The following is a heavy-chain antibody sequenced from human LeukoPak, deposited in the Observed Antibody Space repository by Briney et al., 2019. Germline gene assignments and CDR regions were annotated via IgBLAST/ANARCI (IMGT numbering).Heavy chain of an antibody. CDR2: ISYDGSNK. D-gene: IGHD3-22*01. CDR1: GFTFSSYG. J-gene: IGHJ3*02. V-gene: IGHV3-30*03. CDR3: ASQPQRITMIVVVNHAFDI. Sequence: GGSLRLSCAASGFTFSSYGMHWVRQAPGKGLEWVAVISYDGSNKYYADSVKGRFTISRDNSKNTLYLQMNSLRAEDTAVYYCASQPQRITMIVVVNHAFDIWGQGTMVTVSS.